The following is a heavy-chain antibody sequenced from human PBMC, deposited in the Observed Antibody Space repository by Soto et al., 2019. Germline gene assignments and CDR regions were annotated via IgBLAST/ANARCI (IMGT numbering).Heavy chain of an antibody. Sequence: ASVKVSCKASGYTFTGYYMHWVRQAPGQGLEWMGWINPNSGGTNYAQSFQGRVTVTRDTSISTAYMELRRLTSDDTAVYYCATAQSRYTAYDAGDYWGQGTLVTVSS. V-gene: IGHV1-2*02. CDR2: INPNSGGT. J-gene: IGHJ4*02. CDR3: ATAQSRYTAYDAGDY. D-gene: IGHD5-12*01. CDR1: GYTFTGYY.